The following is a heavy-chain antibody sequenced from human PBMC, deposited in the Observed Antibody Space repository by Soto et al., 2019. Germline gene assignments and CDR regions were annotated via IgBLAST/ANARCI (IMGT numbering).Heavy chain of an antibody. J-gene: IGHJ6*02. V-gene: IGHV4-31*03. D-gene: IGHD2-21*02. CDR1: GGSISSGGYY. CDR2: IYYSGST. Sequence: PSETLSLTCTVSGGSISSGGYYWSWIRQHPGKGLEWIGYIYYSGSTYYNPSLKSRVTISVDTSKNQFSLKLSSVTAADTAVYYCARGGWDCGGDCYPSPYYHGMDVWGQGTAVILSS. CDR3: ARGGWDCGGDCYPSPYYHGMDV.